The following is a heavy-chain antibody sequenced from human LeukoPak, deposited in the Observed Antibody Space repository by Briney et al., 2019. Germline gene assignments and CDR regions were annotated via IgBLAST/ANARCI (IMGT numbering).Heavy chain of an antibody. D-gene: IGHD2-21*02. CDR3: ARGVTALRRFDY. J-gene: IGHJ4*02. Sequence: PSETLSLTCAVSGFSISSGYYWVWIRQPPGKGLEWIGTIYHSGATFHNPSLKSRVTISVDTSMNQFSLKLNYVTATDTAVYFCARGVTALRRFDYWGQGTLATASS. CDR1: GFSISSGYY. V-gene: IGHV4-38-2*01. CDR2: IYHSGAT.